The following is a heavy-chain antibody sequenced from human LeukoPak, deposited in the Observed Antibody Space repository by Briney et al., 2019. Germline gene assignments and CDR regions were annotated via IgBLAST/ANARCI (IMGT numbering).Heavy chain of an antibody. Sequence: GGSLRLSCAASGSTFSSYWMYWVRQPPGKGLVWVSRINSDGTSTSYADSVKGRFTISRDNAKNTLPLQMNSLGAEDTAVYYCARDFYYAAPWGQGTLVTVSS. D-gene: IGHD3-10*01. CDR1: GSTFSSYW. J-gene: IGHJ5*02. CDR3: ARDFYYAAP. CDR2: INSDGTST. V-gene: IGHV3-74*01.